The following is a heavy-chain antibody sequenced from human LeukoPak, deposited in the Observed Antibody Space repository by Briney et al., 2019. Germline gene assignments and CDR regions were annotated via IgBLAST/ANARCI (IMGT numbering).Heavy chain of an antibody. CDR1: GFTFSSYE. CDR3: ARDPAGYYDRGGEPCWLHY. D-gene: IGHD3-22*01. V-gene: IGHV3-48*03. Sequence: GGSPRLSRAASGFTFSSYEMNWVRKAPGEGQEWVSYISSSGSTLYYADSVKGRFTISTDNDTNSLYLQMYGLRAEDRAVYYCARDPAGYYDRGGEPCWLHYWGRGTLVSVCS. CDR2: ISSSGSTL. J-gene: IGHJ4*02.